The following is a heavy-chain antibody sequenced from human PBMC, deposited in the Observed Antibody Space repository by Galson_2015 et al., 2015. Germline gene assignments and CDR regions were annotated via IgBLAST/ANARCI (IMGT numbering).Heavy chain of an antibody. CDR1: GFTFSSYG. V-gene: IGHV3-30*18. Sequence: SLRLSCAASGFTFSSYGMHWVRQAPDKGLEWVAVISYDGSNKYYADSVKGRFTISRDNSKNTLYLQMNSLRAEDTAVYYCAKALRHYYYGSGSNAEYFQHWGQGTLVTVSS. CDR2: ISYDGSNK. D-gene: IGHD3-10*01. J-gene: IGHJ1*01. CDR3: AKALRHYYYGSGSNAEYFQH.